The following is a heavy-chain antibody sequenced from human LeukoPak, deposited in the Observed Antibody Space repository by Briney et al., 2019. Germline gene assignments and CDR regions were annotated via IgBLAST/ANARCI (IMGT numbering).Heavy chain of an antibody. CDR2: ISGSGGST. D-gene: IGHD2-8*01. Sequence: GGSLRLSCAASGFTFSSYAMSWVRQAPGKGLEWVSAISGSGGSTYYADSVEGRFTISRDNSKNTLYLQMNSLRAEDTAVYYCAKGIVLVVYGLFDYWGQGTLVTVSS. CDR3: AKGIVLVVYGLFDY. J-gene: IGHJ4*02. V-gene: IGHV3-23*01. CDR1: GFTFSSYA.